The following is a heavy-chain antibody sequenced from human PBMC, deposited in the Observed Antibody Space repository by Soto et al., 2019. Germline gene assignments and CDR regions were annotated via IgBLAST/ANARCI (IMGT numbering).Heavy chain of an antibody. J-gene: IGHJ4*02. CDR2: IVVGSGNT. Sequence: SVKVSCKASGFTFTSSAVQWVRQARGQRLEWIGWIVVGSGNTNYAQKFQERVTITRDMSTSTAYMELSSLRSEDTAVYYCAANPTYSGSMGNYFDYWGQGTLVTVSS. D-gene: IGHD6-6*01. V-gene: IGHV1-58*01. CDR1: GFTFTSSA. CDR3: AANPTYSGSMGNYFDY.